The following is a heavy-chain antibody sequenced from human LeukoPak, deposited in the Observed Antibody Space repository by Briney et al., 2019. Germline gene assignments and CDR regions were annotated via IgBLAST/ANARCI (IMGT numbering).Heavy chain of an antibody. V-gene: IGHV3-23*01. CDR1: GFTFSSYA. J-gene: IGHJ4*02. Sequence: GGSLRLSCAASGFTFSSYAMSWVRQAPGKGLEWVSAISGSGGSTYYADSVKGRFTISRDNSKNTLYLQMNSLRAEDTAVYYCAKDHPYSSGWYPLFDYWGQGTLVTVSS. CDR3: AKDHPYSSGWYPLFDY. D-gene: IGHD6-19*01. CDR2: ISGSGGST.